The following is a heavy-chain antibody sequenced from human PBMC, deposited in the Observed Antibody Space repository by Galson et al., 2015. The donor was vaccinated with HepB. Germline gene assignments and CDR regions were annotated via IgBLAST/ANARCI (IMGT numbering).Heavy chain of an antibody. Sequence: SVKVSCKASGYTFTGYYMHWVRQAPGQGLEWMGWINPNSGGTNYAQKFQGWVTMTRDTSISTAYMELSRLRSDDTAVYYCASSRHSYGANFDYWGQGTLVTVSS. CDR3: ASSRHSYGANFDY. D-gene: IGHD5-18*01. J-gene: IGHJ4*02. V-gene: IGHV1-2*04. CDR2: INPNSGGT. CDR1: GYTFTGYY.